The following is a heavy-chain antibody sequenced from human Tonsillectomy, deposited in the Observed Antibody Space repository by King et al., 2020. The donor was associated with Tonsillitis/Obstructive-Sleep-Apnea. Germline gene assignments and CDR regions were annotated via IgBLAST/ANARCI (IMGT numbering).Heavy chain of an antibody. J-gene: IGHJ4*02. D-gene: IGHD6-13*01. CDR3: AKVQARGQQLVPLYYFDN. CDR1: GFTFSSYA. Sequence: EVQLVESGGGLVQPGGSLRLSCAASGFTFSSYAMTWVRQAPGKGLEWVSAISGSGGNTYCADSVKGRFTISRDNSKNTLYLQMNSLRAEDTAVYYCAKVQARGQQLVPLYYFDNWGQGTLVTVSS. V-gene: IGHV3-23*04. CDR2: ISGSGGNT.